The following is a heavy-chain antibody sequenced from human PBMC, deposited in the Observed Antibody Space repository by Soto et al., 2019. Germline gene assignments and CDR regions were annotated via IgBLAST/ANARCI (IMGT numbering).Heavy chain of an antibody. J-gene: IGHJ5*02. D-gene: IGHD3-10*01. Sequence: SETLSLTCAVNGGSFSGYYWSWIRQPPGKGLEWIGEINHSGSTNYNPSLKSRVTISVDTSKNQFSLKLSSVTAADTAVYYCARGMYYYGSGSYYNVIGWFXPWGQGTLVXVSS. CDR3: ARGMYYYGSGSYYNVIGWFXP. V-gene: IGHV4-34*01. CDR1: GGSFSGYY. CDR2: INHSGST.